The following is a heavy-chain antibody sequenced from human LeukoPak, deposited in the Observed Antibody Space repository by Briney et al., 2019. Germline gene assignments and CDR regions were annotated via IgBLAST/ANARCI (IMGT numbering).Heavy chain of an antibody. CDR3: ARDRYSGYEFDY. D-gene: IGHD5-12*01. Sequence: GGSLRPSCAASGFTFSSYAMHWVRQAPGKGLEWVAVISYDGSNKYYADSVKGRFTISRDNSKNTLYLQMNSLRAEDTAVYYCARDRYSGYEFDYWGQGTLVTVSS. J-gene: IGHJ4*02. CDR2: ISYDGSNK. CDR1: GFTFSSYA. V-gene: IGHV3-30*04.